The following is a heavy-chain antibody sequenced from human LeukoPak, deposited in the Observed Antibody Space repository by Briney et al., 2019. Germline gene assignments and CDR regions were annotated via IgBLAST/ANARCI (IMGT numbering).Heavy chain of an antibody. CDR3: ATSGIVIMFGGVLASIT. CDR1: GFTFNSYA. Sequence: QPGGSLRLSCAASGFTFNSYALTWVRQAPGRGLEWISNINPSGGTTEYADSVKGRFTISRDNSKNTLYLQMNSLRADDTAVYYCATSGIVIMFGGVLASITWGQGTLVTVSS. D-gene: IGHD3-16*02. CDR2: INPSGGTT. V-gene: IGHV3-23*01. J-gene: IGHJ4*02.